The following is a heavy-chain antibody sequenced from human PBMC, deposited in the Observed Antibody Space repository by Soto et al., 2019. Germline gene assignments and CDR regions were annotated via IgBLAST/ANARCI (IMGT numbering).Heavy chain of an antibody. Sequence: QVQLVQSGAEVKKPGASVKVSCKASGYTFTSYGISWVRQAPGQGIEWMGWISAYNGNPNYAQKLQGRVTMTTDTSTSRAYMELRSMRFDDTAVYYCARVVPGGEVYYYYGMDVWGQGTTVTVSS. J-gene: IGHJ6*02. D-gene: IGHD3-16*01. CDR1: GYTFTSYG. CDR2: ISAYNGNP. V-gene: IGHV1-18*01. CDR3: ARVVPGGEVYYYYGMDV.